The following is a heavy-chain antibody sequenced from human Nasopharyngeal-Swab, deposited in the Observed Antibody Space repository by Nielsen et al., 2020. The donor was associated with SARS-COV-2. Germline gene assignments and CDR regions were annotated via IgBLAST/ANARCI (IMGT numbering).Heavy chain of an antibody. J-gene: IGHJ4*02. CDR3: AKEVDSSGYYYPTGSFDY. Sequence: GGSLRLSCAASGFTVSSYAMSWVRQAPGKGLEWVSAISGSGGSTYYADSVKGRFTISRDNSKNTLYLQMNSLRAEDTAVYYCAKEVDSSGYYYPTGSFDYWGQGTLVTVSS. CDR2: ISGSGGST. D-gene: IGHD3-22*01. V-gene: IGHV3-23*01. CDR1: GFTVSSYA.